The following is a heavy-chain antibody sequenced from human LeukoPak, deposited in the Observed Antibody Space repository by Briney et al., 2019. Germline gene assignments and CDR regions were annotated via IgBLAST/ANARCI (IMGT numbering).Heavy chain of an antibody. CDR2: VYRSGSS. CDR1: GDSITTSSNY. J-gene: IGHJ4*02. Sequence: SETLSLTCTVSGDSITTSSNYWGWLRHLPGKELEWIGSVYRSGSSYYNPSLKSRVTISVDTSKNQFTLNLTSVTAADTAVYHCARRGTSGWAYYFDFWGPGSLLTVSS. CDR3: ARRGTSGWAYYFDF. D-gene: IGHD6-19*01. V-gene: IGHV4-39*01.